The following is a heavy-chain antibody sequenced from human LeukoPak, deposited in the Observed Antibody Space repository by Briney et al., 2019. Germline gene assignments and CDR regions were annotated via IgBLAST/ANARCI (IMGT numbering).Heavy chain of an antibody. CDR2: IYSSGST. V-gene: IGHV4-4*07. Sequence: SETLSLTCSVSGGSISSYYWSWIQQTAGKGLEWIGRIYSSGSTNYNPSLKSRVTMSVDMSKNQFSLKLSSVTAADTAVYYCASLRGDNWNYYDYWGQGILVTVSS. J-gene: IGHJ4*02. D-gene: IGHD1-20*01. CDR1: GGSISSYY. CDR3: ASLRGDNWNYYDY.